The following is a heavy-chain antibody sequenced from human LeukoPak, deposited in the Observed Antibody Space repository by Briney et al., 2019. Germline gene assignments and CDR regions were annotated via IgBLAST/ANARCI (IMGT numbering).Heavy chain of an antibody. J-gene: IGHJ4*02. D-gene: IGHD1-1*01. CDR1: GGSINSYY. CDR2: IYPTGTT. Sequence: SETLSLTCTVSGGSINSYYWGWVRQPAGKGLEWIGRIYPTGTTNYSPSFKSRLTMSLDTSKNQFSLKLRSVTAADTAVYYCGRQGYTASYHIVDYWSQVTLVTVSS. CDR3: GRQGYTASYHIVDY. V-gene: IGHV4-4*07.